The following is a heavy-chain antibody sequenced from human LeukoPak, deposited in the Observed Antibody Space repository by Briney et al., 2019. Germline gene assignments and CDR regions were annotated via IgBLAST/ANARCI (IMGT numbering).Heavy chain of an antibody. CDR1: GFTFSSYS. CDR2: VRSSSSTI. Sequence: GGSLRLSCAASGFTFSSYSMNWVRQAPGEGLEWVSYVRSSSSTIYYADSVKGRFTISRDNAKNSLYLQMDSLRAEDTAVYYCARDITIFGVSYAFDIWGQGTMVTVSS. J-gene: IGHJ3*02. D-gene: IGHD3-3*01. CDR3: ARDITIFGVSYAFDI. V-gene: IGHV3-48*01.